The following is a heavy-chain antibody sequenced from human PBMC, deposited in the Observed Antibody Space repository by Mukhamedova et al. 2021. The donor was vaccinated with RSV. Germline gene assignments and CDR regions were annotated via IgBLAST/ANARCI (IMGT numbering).Heavy chain of an antibody. V-gene: IGHV3-74*03. J-gene: IGHJ4*02. CDR2: ISPDGSIR. CDR3: TRDFDSISGY. D-gene: IGHD3-22*01. Sequence: VSRISPDGSIRAYADSVKGRFTVSRDNAKDTQYLQMSSLRVEDMAMNYCTRDFDSISGYWGQGILVTVSS.